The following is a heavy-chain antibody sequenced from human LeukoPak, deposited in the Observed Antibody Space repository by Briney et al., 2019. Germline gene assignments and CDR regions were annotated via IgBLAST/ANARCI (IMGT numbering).Heavy chain of an antibody. D-gene: IGHD1-26*01. V-gene: IGHV3-23*01. J-gene: IGHJ3*02. CDR1: GFTFSSYA. CDR2: ISGSGSST. Sequence: GGSLRLSCAASGFTFSSYAMNWVRQAPGKGLEWVSIISGSGSSTYYADSVKGRFTISRDNAKNPLYLQMNSLRAEDTAVYYCARAVGATYDAFDIWGQGTMVTVSS. CDR3: ARAVGATYDAFDI.